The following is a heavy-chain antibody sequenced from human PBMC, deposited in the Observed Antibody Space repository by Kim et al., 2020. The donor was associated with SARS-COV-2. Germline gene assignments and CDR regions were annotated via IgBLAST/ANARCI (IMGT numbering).Heavy chain of an antibody. J-gene: IGHJ4*02. CDR3: ARGVGLSIAAAADFDY. Sequence: GGSLRLSCAASGFTFSSYGMHWVRQAPGKGLEWVAVIWYDGSNKYYADSVKGRFTISRDNSKNTLYLQMNSLRAEDTAVYYCARGVGLSIAAAADFDYWGQGTLVTVSS. V-gene: IGHV3-33*01. CDR1: GFTFSSYG. CDR2: IWYDGSNK. D-gene: IGHD6-13*01.